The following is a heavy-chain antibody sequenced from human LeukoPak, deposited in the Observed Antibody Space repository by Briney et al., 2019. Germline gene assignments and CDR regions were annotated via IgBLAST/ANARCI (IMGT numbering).Heavy chain of an antibody. CDR2: IYYSGST. D-gene: IGHD2-15*01. V-gene: IGHV4-59*01. Sequence: SETLSLTCTVPGGSISSYYWSWIRQPPGKGLEWIGYIYYSGSTNYNPSLKSRVTISVDTSKNQFSLKLSSVTAADTAVYYCAKGHCSGGSCYRGWFDPWGQGTLVTVSS. CDR3: AKGHCSGGSCYRGWFDP. J-gene: IGHJ5*02. CDR1: GGSISSYY.